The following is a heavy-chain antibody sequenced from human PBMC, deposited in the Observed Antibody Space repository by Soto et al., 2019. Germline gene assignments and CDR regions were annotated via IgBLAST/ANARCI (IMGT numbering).Heavy chain of an antibody. J-gene: IGHJ4*02. CDR2: MSPHSDYT. V-gene: IGHV1-18*01. D-gene: IGHD2-21*01. Sequence: QVQLVQSGAEVKKPGASVKVSCKASGYTFTSYGISWVRQAPGQGLEWMGWMSPHSDYTNYAQSLQGRVSMTTDTSTGTAYMELGNLRSDDTAVYYCARDAASSDCTTFGYWGQGTLVTVSS. CDR1: GYTFTSYG. CDR3: ARDAASSDCTTFGY.